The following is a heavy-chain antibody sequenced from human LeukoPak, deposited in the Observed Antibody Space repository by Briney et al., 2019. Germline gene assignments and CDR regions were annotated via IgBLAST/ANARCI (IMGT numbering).Heavy chain of an antibody. CDR1: GFTFSTNA. V-gene: IGHV3-23*01. D-gene: IGHD3-16*02. CDR3: AKDTSYHGY. J-gene: IGHJ4*02. Sequence: PGGSLRLSCAASGFTFSTNAMSWVRQAPGKGLEWVSGIAGSSDATYYADSAKGRFTISRDISRNTLYLQMNSLRADDTAVYFCAKDTSYHGYWGQGTLVTVSS. CDR2: IAGSSDAT.